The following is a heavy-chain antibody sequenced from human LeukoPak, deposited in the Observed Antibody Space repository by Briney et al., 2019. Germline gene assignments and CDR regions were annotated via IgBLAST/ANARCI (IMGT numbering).Heavy chain of an antibody. CDR2: ISSSGSTI. CDR1: GFTFSSYE. J-gene: IGHJ4*02. D-gene: IGHD3-10*01. Sequence: GGSLRLSCAASGFTFSSYEMNGVRQAPGKGLEWVSYISSSGSTIYYADSVKGRFTISRDNAKNSLYLQMNSLRAEDTAVYYCVRGPYGSMDYWGQGTLVTVSS. CDR3: VRGPYGSMDY. V-gene: IGHV3-48*03.